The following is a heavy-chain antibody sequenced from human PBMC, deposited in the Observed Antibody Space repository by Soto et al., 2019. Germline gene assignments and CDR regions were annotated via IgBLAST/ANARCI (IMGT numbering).Heavy chain of an antibody. CDR2: IYYSGST. Sequence: XXTLSLACTVSGGSINKCYWHWILQPPGKGLEWIGNIYYSGSTNYNPSLKSRVTISIDTSKEEFSLNLNSVAAADTAVYYCAVSTGSSQYYFDSVGQGALVTVSS. J-gene: IGHJ4*02. V-gene: IGHV4-59*03. CDR3: AVSTGSSQYYFDS. D-gene: IGHD3-22*01. CDR1: GGSINKCY.